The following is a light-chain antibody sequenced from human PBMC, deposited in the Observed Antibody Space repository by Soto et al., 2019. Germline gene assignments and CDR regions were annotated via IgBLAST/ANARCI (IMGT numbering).Light chain of an antibody. CDR1: QDIRID. J-gene: IGKJ1*01. CDR2: AAS. CDR3: LQDYSYPWT. V-gene: IGKV1-6*01. Sequence: AIQMTQSPSSLSASVGDRVTITCRASQDIRIDLGWYQQKPGKAPKLLIYAASSLQSGVPPRFSGSGSGTDFTLTISSLQPEDFATYYCLQDYSYPWTFGQGTKVEIK.